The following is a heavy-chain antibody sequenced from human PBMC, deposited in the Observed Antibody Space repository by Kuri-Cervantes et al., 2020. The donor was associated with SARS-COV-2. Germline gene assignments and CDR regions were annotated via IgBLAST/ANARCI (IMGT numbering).Heavy chain of an antibody. Sequence: GGSLRLSCAASGFTFGSYWMNWVRQAPGKGLEWVSSISSSSSYIYYADSVKGRFTISRDNAKNSLYLQMNSLRAEDTAVYYCARVFSATHYYYYYMDVWGKGTTVTVSS. CDR1: GFTFGSYW. V-gene: IGHV3-21*01. CDR2: ISSSSSYI. J-gene: IGHJ6*03. CDR3: ARVFSATHYYYYYMDV.